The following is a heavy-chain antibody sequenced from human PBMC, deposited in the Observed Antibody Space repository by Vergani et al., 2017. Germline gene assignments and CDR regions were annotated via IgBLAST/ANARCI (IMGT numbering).Heavy chain of an antibody. CDR1: GYSFTSYW. D-gene: IGHD1-26*01. CDR3: ATAPSGSYWAGYFEH. CDR2: IYPGDSDT. Sequence: EVPLVQSGAAVKKPGESLTISCTGSGYSFTSYWIGWVRQMPGKGLEWMGIIYPGDSDTRYSPSFQGQVTISAEKSISTAYLQWSSLKASDTAMYYCATAPSGSYWAGYFEHWGQGTLVTVAS. J-gene: IGHJ1*01. V-gene: IGHV5-51*01.